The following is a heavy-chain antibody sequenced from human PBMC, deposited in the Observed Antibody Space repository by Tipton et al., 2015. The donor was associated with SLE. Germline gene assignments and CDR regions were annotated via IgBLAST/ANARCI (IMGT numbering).Heavy chain of an antibody. CDR3: ARDRDIVLEPVPIPPAFDI. Sequence: TLSLTCSVSGGSMSYHYWSWIRQPPGRGLEWIGYIHYSGSTNYNPSLKSRVTISVDTSKNQFSLKLSSVTAADTAVYYCARDRDIVLEPVPIPPAFDIWGQGTMVTVSS. J-gene: IGHJ3*02. V-gene: IGHV4-59*11. D-gene: IGHD2-2*02. CDR1: GGSMSYHY. CDR2: IHYSGST.